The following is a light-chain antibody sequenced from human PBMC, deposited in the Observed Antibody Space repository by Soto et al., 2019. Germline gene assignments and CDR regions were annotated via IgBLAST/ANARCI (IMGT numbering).Light chain of an antibody. Sequence: INLTESPCTLSLSPGERATLSCRASQSVRTSYFAWYQQKPGQAPRLLIYGASTRATGIPARFSGSASGTDFTLTISRLEPEDFAVYFCQQYSYLPMTFGHGTRLE. V-gene: IGKV3-20*01. CDR1: QSVRTSY. CDR2: GAS. CDR3: QQYSYLPMT. J-gene: IGKJ5*01.